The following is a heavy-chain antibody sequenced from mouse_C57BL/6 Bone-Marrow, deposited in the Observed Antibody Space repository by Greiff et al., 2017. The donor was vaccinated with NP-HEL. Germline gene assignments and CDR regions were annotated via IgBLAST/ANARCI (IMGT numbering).Heavy chain of an antibody. Sequence: EVKLVESGGGLVQPGGSLKLSCAASGFTFSDYYMYWVRQTPEKRLEWVAYISNGGGSTYYPDTVKGRFTISRDNAKNTLYLQMSRLKSEDTAMYYCARRAGQGAMDYWGQGTSVTVSS. CDR1: GFTFSDYY. V-gene: IGHV5-12*01. CDR2: ISNGGGST. CDR3: ARRAGQGAMDY. J-gene: IGHJ4*01. D-gene: IGHD3-1*01.